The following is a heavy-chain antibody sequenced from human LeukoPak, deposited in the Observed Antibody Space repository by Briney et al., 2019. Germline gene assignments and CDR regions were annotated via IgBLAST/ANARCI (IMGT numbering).Heavy chain of an antibody. D-gene: IGHD3-22*01. V-gene: IGHV4-30-4*08. Sequence: SQTLSLTCTVSGGSISSGGYYWSWIRQHPGKGLEWIGYIYYSGSTYYIPSLKSRVTISVDTSKNQFSLKLSSVTAADTAVYYCARGRAQHFYDSSGYYFDYWGQGTLVTVSS. J-gene: IGHJ4*02. CDR3: ARGRAQHFYDSSGYYFDY. CDR2: IYYSGST. CDR1: GGSISSGGYY.